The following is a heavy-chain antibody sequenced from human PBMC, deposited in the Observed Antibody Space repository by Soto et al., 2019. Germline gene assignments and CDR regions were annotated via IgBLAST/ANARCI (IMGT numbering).Heavy chain of an antibody. J-gene: IGHJ2*01. V-gene: IGHV3-74*01. CDR3: TRGSSSWSNWYFDL. D-gene: IGHD6-13*01. CDR1: GFTFSSYW. Sequence: EVQLVESGGGLVQPGESLRLSCAASGFTFSSYWMHWVRQAPGKGLVWVSRMNSDGSSTSYADSVRGRFTISRDNAKNTLYVQMNSLRVEDTAVYYCTRGSSSWSNWYFDLWGRGSLVTVSS. CDR2: MNSDGSST.